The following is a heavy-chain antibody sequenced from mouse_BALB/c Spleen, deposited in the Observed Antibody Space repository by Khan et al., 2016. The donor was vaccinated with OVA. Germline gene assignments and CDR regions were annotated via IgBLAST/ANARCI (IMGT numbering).Heavy chain of an antibody. J-gene: IGHJ4*01. Sequence: VQLKESGPGLVAPSQSLSITCTISGFSLTNYGVHWVRQPPGKGLVWLVVIWSDGSATYNSALKSRLSISKDNSKNQVFLKMNSLQTDDTAMYYCARQPYYHYYIMDYWGQGTSVTVSS. V-gene: IGHV2-6-1*01. D-gene: IGHD2-10*01. CDR3: ARQPYYHYYIMDY. CDR2: IWSDGSA. CDR1: GFSLTNYG.